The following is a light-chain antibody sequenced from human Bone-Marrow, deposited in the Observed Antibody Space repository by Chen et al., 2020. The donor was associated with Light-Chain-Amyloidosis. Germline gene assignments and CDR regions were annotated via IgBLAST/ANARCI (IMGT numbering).Light chain of an antibody. CDR3: QSADSSVTYEVI. J-gene: IGLJ2*01. CDR1: DLPTKY. Sequence: SYELTQPPSVSVSPGQTARITCSGDDLPTKYAYWYQQKPGQAPVLVIHRDTERPSGISERFSGSSSGTTATLTISGVQAEDEDDYNCQSADSSVTYEVIFGGGTKLTVL. CDR2: RDT. V-gene: IGLV3-25*03.